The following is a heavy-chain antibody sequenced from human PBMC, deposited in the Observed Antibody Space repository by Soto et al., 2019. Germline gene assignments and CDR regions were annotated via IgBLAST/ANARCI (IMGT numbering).Heavy chain of an antibody. CDR1: VYTFTSYW. Sequence: PGESLKISCVASVYTFTSYWIGWVRQMPGKGLEWMGIIYPGDSDTRYSPSFRGQVTISADKSISTAYLQWSSLKASDTAMYYCMRQLGVDADNWFHPWGQGTLVTVSS. J-gene: IGHJ5*02. CDR3: MRQLGVDADNWFHP. V-gene: IGHV5-51*01. D-gene: IGHD2-8*01. CDR2: IYPGDSDT.